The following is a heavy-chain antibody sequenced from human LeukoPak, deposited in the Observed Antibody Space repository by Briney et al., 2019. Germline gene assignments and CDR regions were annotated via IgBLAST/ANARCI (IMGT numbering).Heavy chain of an antibody. J-gene: IGHJ4*02. CDR2: IRADAVTT. Sequence: GGTLRLSCATSGFIFSHHGMNWVRQAPGKGLEWVSGIRADAVTTYYADSVKGRFIISRDNSKNTVYLQMNSLRAEDTAVYYCAKVFYPAAGTGRVAFPFDSWGQGTLVTVSS. CDR3: AKVFYPAAGTGRVAFPFDS. V-gene: IGHV3-23*01. CDR1: GFIFSHHG. D-gene: IGHD6-13*01.